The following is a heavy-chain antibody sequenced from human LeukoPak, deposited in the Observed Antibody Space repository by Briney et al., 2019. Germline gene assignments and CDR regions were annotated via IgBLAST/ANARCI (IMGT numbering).Heavy chain of an antibody. D-gene: IGHD2-8*01. Sequence: GGSLRLSCAASGFTVNGKYMSWVRQAPGKGLEWVSVIYSTGSTYYADYVKGRFTVTIDTSSNTVNLQMNSLTAEDTAVYYCARHLRVYAFDYWGQGTLVTVSS. CDR3: ARHLRVYAFDY. V-gene: IGHV3-66*02. J-gene: IGHJ4*02. CDR1: GFTVNGKY. CDR2: IYSTGST.